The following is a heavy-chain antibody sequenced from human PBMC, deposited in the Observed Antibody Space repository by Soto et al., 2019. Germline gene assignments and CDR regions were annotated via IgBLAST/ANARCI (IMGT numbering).Heavy chain of an antibody. J-gene: IGHJ4*02. CDR1: GFTFSSYA. CDR2: ISGSGGST. Sequence: EVQLLESGGGLVQPGGSLRLSCAASGFTFSSYAMSWVRQAPGKGLGWVSAISGSGGSTYYADSVKGRFTISRDNSKNTLYLQMNSLRAEDTAVYYCAKDGAIVGATGTFDYWGQGTLVTVSS. V-gene: IGHV3-23*01. D-gene: IGHD1-26*01. CDR3: AKDGAIVGATGTFDY.